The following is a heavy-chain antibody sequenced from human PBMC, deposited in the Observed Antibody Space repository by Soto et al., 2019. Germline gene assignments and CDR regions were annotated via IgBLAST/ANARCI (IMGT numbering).Heavy chain of an antibody. CDR1: GYSFTSYW. CDR2: IDPSDSYT. Sequence: EVQLVQSGAEVKKPGESLRISCKGSGYSFTSYWISWVRQMPGKGLEWMGRIDPSDSYTNYSPSFQGHVTISADKSIXXAXRXXSSLKASDTAMYYCARQRVDGSYDPRNYYYYGMDVWGQGTTVTVSS. J-gene: IGHJ6*02. CDR3: ARQRVDGSYDPRNYYYYGMDV. D-gene: IGHD1-26*01. V-gene: IGHV5-10-1*01.